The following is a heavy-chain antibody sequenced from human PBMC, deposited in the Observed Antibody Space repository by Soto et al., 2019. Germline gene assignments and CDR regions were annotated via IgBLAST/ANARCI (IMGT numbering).Heavy chain of an antibody. D-gene: IGHD6-19*01. CDR3: AYSPGWFRHDV. Sequence: QVQLQESGPGLVKPSGTLSLTCAVSGDSISSSKWWTWVRQPPGKGLEWIGDTLHSGDTNYNPSLKSRNTRSADKSKNQFSLDLTSVTAEDTAVYYCAYSPGWFRHDVWGQGTLVIVSP. CDR2: TLHSGDT. J-gene: IGHJ3*01. V-gene: IGHV4-4*02. CDR1: GDSISSSKW.